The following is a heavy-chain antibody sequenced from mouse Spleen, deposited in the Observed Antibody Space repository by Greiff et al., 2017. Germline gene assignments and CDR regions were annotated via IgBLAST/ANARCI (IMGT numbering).Heavy chain of an antibody. Sequence: QVQLQQPGAELVKPGASVKLSCKASGYTFTSYWMQWVKQRPGHGLEWIGEILPGSGSTNYNEKFKGKATFTADTSSNTAYMQLSSLTSEDSAVYYCGRRGLGRYFDVWGAGTTVTGSS. D-gene: IGHD4-1*01. V-gene: IGHV1-9*01. CDR2: ILPGSGST. CDR3: GRRGLGRYFDV. J-gene: IGHJ1*01. CDR1: GYTFTSYW.